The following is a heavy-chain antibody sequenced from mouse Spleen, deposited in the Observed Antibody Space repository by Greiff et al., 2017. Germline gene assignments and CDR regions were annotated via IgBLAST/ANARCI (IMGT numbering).Heavy chain of an antibody. CDR3: AITGTYAMDY. V-gene: IGHV1-4*01. CDR2: INPSSGYT. Sequence: QVQLQQSGAELARPGASVKMSCKASGYTFTSYTMHWVKQRPGQGLEWIGYINPSSGYTKYNQKFKDKATLTADKSSSTAYMQLSSLTSEDSAVYYCAITGTYAMDYWGQGTSVTVSS. CDR1: GYTFTSYT. D-gene: IGHD4-1*01. J-gene: IGHJ4*01.